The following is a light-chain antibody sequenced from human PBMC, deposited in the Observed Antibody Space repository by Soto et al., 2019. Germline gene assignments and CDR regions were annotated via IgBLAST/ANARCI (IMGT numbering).Light chain of an antibody. CDR1: SSDVGGYNY. CDR3: SSYAGSNNLV. Sequence: QSALTQPPSASGSPGQSVTISCTGTSSDVGGYNYVSWYQQHPGKAPKFMIYEVSKRPSGVPDRFSGSKSGNTASLTVYGLQAEDEADYYCSSYAGSNNLVFGGGTKLTVL. J-gene: IGLJ3*02. CDR2: EVS. V-gene: IGLV2-8*01.